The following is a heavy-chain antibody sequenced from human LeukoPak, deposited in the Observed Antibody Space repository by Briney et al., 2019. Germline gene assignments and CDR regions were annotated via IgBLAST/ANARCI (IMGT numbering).Heavy chain of an antibody. CDR3: AKRKDSSGYYSYSPYYFDY. V-gene: IGHV3-23*01. Sequence: PGGSLRLSCAASGFTFSSYAMSWVRQAPGKGLEWVSAISGSGGSTYYAASVKGRFTISRDNSKNTLYLQMNSLRAEDTAVYYCAKRKDSSGYYSYSPYYFDYWGQGTLVTVSS. D-gene: IGHD3-22*01. J-gene: IGHJ4*02. CDR2: ISGSGGST. CDR1: GFTFSSYA.